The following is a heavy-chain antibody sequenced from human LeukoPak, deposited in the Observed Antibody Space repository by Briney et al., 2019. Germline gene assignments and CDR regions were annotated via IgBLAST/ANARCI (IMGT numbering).Heavy chain of an antibody. J-gene: IGHJ4*02. CDR3: AKDWTTVVTPKGYYFHP. CDR1: GFTFPTYA. CDR2: VSTTSAST. Sequence: GGSLRLSCEASGFTFPTYAMSWVRQAPGKGLEWVSAVSTTSASTYYADSVKGRFTISRDNSKHTLSLQMDSLRVEDTALYYCAKDWTTVVTPKGYYFHPGGGEPLDSVPS. D-gene: IGHD4-23*01. V-gene: IGHV3-23*01.